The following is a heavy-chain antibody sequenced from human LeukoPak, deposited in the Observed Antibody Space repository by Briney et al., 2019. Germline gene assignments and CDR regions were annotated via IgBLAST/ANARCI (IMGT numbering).Heavy chain of an antibody. J-gene: IGHJ4*02. CDR1: GFTFSSYG. V-gene: IGHV3-33*01. D-gene: IGHD6-25*01. CDR3: ARGEGTAALDY. CDR2: IWYDGSNK. Sequence: GRSLRLSCAASGFTFSSYGMHWVRQAPGKGLEWVAVIWYDGSNKYYADSVKGRFTISRDHSKNTLYLQMNSLRAEDTAVYYCARGEGTAALDYWGQGTLVTVSS.